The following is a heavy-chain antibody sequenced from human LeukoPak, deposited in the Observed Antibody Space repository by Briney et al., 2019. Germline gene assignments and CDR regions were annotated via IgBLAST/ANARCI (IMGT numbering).Heavy chain of an antibody. V-gene: IGHV4-59*01. D-gene: IGHD2-15*01. CDR1: GGSISSYY. CDR2: IYYSGST. CDR3: ARVGYCSGGSCYLDWFDP. Sequence: SETLSLTCTVPGGSISSYYWSWIRQPPGKGLEWIGYIYYSGSTNYNPSLKSRVTISVDTSKNQFSLKLSSVTAADTAVYYCARVGYCSGGSCYLDWFDPWGQGTLVTVSS. J-gene: IGHJ5*02.